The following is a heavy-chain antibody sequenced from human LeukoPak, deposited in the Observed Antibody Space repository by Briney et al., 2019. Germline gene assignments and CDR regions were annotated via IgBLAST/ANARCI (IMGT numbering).Heavy chain of an antibody. CDR3: ARDQGGTHQLLYWPSGMDV. D-gene: IGHD2-2*02. CDR2: INPNSGGT. Sequence: ASVKVSCKASGYTFTGYYMHWVRQAPGQGLEWMGWINPNSGGTNHAQKFQGRVTMTRDTSISTAYMELSRLRSDDTAVYYCARDQGGTHQLLYWPSGMDVWGQGTTVTVSS. J-gene: IGHJ6*02. V-gene: IGHV1-2*02. CDR1: GYTFTGYY.